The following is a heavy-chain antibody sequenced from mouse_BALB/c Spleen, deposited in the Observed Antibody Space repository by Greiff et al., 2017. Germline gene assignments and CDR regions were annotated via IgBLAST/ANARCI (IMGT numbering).Heavy chain of an antibody. J-gene: IGHJ4*01. CDR2: IDPENGNT. CDR1: GFNFTDYY. CDR3: ATYAMDY. Sequence: EVQLVESGAELVRPGASVKLSCKASGFNFTDYYMHWVKQRPEQGLEWIGWIDPENGNTKYDPKFQGKASITADTSSNTAYLQLSSLTSEDTAVYYCATYAMDYWGQGTSVTVSS. V-gene: IGHV14-1*02.